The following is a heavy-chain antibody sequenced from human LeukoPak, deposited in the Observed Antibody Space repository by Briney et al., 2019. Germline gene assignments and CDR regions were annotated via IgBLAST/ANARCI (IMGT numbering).Heavy chain of an antibody. CDR3: ARHAVVLAAGSDAFDI. CDR1: GGSISSYY. D-gene: IGHD6-13*01. J-gene: IGHJ3*02. Sequence: PSETLSLTCTVSGGSISSYYWSWIRQPPGKGLEWIGYIYYSGSTNYNPSLKSRVTISVDTSKNQFSLKLSSVTAADTAVYHCARHAVVLAAGSDAFDIWGQGTMVTVSS. CDR2: IYYSGST. V-gene: IGHV4-59*08.